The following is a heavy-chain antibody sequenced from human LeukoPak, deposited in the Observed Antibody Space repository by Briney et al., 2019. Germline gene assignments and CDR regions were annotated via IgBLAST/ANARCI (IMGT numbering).Heavy chain of an antibody. J-gene: IGHJ6*04. Sequence: GGSLRLSCAASGFTFSSSEMNWVRQAPGKGLEWVPYINNYDDTIIYADSVKGRFTISRDNTKNSLYLQMNSLRAEDTAVYYCAELGITMIGGVWGKGTTVTISS. V-gene: IGHV3-48*03. CDR1: GFTFSSSE. CDR2: INNYDDTI. D-gene: IGHD3-10*02. CDR3: AELGITMIGGV.